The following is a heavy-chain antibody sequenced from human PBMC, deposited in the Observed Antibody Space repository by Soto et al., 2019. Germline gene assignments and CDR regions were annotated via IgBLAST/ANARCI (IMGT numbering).Heavy chain of an antibody. J-gene: IGHJ4*02. CDR2: IWYDGSNK. Sequence: GRSLRLSCAASGFTVISYGMHWVRQAPGKGLEWVAVIWYDGSNKYYADSVKGRFTISRDNSKNTLYLQMNSLRAEDTAVYYCARDHDYSPDYWGQGTLVTVSS. D-gene: IGHD2-15*01. V-gene: IGHV3-33*01. CDR3: ARDHDYSPDY. CDR1: GFTVISYG.